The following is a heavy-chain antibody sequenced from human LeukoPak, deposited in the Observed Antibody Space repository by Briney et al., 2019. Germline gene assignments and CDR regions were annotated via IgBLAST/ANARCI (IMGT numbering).Heavy chain of an antibody. V-gene: IGHV4-61*02. CDR2: IYTSGST. J-gene: IGHJ4*02. CDR3: ARGSTHFDY. D-gene: IGHD6-13*01. Sequence: PSETLSLTCTVSGGSISSGSYYWSWIRQPAGKGLEWIGRIYTSGSTNYNPSLKSRVTISVDTSKNQFSLKLSSVTAADTAVYHCARGSTHFDYWGQRTLVTVSS. CDR1: GGSISSGSYY.